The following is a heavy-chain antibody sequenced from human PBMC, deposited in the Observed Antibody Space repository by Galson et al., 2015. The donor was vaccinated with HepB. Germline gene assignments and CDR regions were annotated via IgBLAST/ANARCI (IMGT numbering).Heavy chain of an antibody. V-gene: IGHV5-51*01. D-gene: IGHD6-13*01. CDR1: GYSFTGYW. CDR2: LYQGDSDT. CDR3: ARFYSSSMAGMDV. J-gene: IGHJ6*02. Sequence: QSGAEVKKPGESLKISCKGSGYSFTGYWNGWVRQMPGKGLEWMGILYQGDSDTRYNPSFQGQVTISADRSISTAHLQWSSLKASDSAIYYCARFYSSSMAGMDVWGRGTTVTVSS.